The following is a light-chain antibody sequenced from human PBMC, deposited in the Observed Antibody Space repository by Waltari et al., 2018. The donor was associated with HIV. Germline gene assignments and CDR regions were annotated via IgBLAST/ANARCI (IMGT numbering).Light chain of an antibody. V-gene: IGLV1-47*01. CDR3: VAWDDSLRGVV. J-gene: IGLJ2*01. CDR1: PSTPASND. Sequence: SVLTPPPSASGTPGQRVTISCSGSPSTPASNDVFWYPHLPGAAPKLLIHRNNQRPSGVPDRFSGSTSGTSASLAISGLRSEDEADYYCVAWDDSLRGVVFGGGTKVAAL. CDR2: RNN.